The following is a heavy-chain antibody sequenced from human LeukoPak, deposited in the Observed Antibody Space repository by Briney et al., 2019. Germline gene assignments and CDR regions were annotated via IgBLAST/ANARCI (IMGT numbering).Heavy chain of an antibody. V-gene: IGHV1-18*01. CDR2: ISAYNGDT. CDR1: GYTFTSYG. D-gene: IGHD2-15*01. CDR3: ARADCSGGNCYRYFDY. J-gene: IGHJ4*02. Sequence: ASVKVSCKASGYTFTSYGISWVRQAPGQGLEWMGWISAYNGDTNYAQNLQGRVTMTTDTSTSTAYMELRSLRSDDTAAYYCARADCSGGNCYRYFDYWGQGTLVTVSS.